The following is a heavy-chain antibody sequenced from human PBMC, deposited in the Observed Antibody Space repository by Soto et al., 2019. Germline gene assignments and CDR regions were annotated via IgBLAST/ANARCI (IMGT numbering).Heavy chain of an antibody. D-gene: IGHD2-2*01. CDR1: GGSISRYY. Sequence: QVQLQESGPGLVKPSETLSLTCTVSGGSISRYYWNWIRQPPGKGLEWIGHIFYSGNTHYNPSLKSRVTISVDTSKNQFSLRLSSVTAADTAVYYCARLDSTTNRRVSWFDTWGQGILVTVSS. CDR2: IFYSGNT. J-gene: IGHJ5*02. CDR3: ARLDSTTNRRVSWFDT. V-gene: IGHV4-59*08.